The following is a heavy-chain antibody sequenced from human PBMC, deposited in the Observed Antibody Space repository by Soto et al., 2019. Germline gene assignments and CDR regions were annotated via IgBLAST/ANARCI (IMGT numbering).Heavy chain of an antibody. Sequence: ASVKVSCKASGYTFTSYYMHWVRQAPGQGLEWMGIINPSGGSTSYAQKFQGRVTMTRDTSTSTVYMELSSLRSEDTAVYYCARTWGGCSSTSCPLDYWGQGTLVTVS. V-gene: IGHV1-46*03. CDR1: GYTFTSYY. D-gene: IGHD2-2*01. J-gene: IGHJ4*02. CDR3: ARTWGGCSSTSCPLDY. CDR2: INPSGGST.